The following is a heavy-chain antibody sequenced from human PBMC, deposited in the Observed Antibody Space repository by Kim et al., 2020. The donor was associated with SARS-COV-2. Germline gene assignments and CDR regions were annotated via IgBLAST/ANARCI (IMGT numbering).Heavy chain of an antibody. J-gene: IGHJ4*02. CDR2: T. Sequence: TYYNPSLKSRVTISVDTSKNQFSLKLSSVTAADTAVYYCARMTTVTPPDYWGQGTLVTVSS. D-gene: IGHD4-17*01. CDR3: ARMTTVTPPDY. V-gene: IGHV4-31*02.